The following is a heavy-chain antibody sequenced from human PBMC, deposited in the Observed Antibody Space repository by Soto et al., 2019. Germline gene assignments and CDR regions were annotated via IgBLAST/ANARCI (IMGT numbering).Heavy chain of an antibody. V-gene: IGHV1-2*02. CDR1: GYPLTGYY. J-gene: IGHJ5*02. Sequence: XAVKVGSKASGYPLTGYYMHWGRQAPGQGLEWMGWINPNSGGTNYAQKCQGRVTMTRDTSISTAYMELSRLRSDDTAVYYCARIFSLDEGDWFDPWGPRTLVTVTS. CDR3: ARIFSLDEGDWFDP. D-gene: IGHD3-9*01. CDR2: INPNSGGT.